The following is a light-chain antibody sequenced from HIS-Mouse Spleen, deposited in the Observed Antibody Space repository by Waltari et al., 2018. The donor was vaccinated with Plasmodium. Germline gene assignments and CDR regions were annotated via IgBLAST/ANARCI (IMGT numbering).Light chain of an antibody. CDR2: KDS. CDR3: QSADSSGTYRV. Sequence: SYELTQPPSVSVSPGQTARITCSGDALPKQYAYWYQQKPGQAPVLVIYKDSERPSGIPQLFSGSSSGTTVTSTISGVQAEDEADDYCQSADSSGTYRVFGGGTKLTVL. CDR1: ALPKQY. J-gene: IGLJ2*01. V-gene: IGLV3-25*03.